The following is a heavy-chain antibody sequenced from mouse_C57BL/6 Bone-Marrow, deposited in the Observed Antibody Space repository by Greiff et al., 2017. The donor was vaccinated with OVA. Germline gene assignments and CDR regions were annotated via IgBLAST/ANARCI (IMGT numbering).Heavy chain of an antibody. CDR2: IYPRDGST. V-gene: IGHV1-78*01. J-gene: IGHJ2*01. Sequence: VKLMESDAELVKPGASVKISCKVSGYTFTDHTIHWMKQRPEQGLEWIGYIYPRDGSTKYNEKFKGKATLTADKSSSTAYMQLNSLTSQDSAVYFCARYEYNGSVLDYWGQGTTLTVSS. CDR1: GYTFTDHT. CDR3: ARYEYNGSVLDY. D-gene: IGHD1-1*01.